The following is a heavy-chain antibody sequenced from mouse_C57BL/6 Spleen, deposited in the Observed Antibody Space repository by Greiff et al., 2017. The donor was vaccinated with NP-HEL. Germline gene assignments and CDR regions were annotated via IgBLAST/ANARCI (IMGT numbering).Heavy chain of an antibody. V-gene: IGHV1-82*01. D-gene: IGHD1-1*01. CDR2: IYPGDGDT. CDR3: ARSDYGSPWFAY. CDR1: GYAFSSSW. Sequence: QVQLQQSGPELVKPGASVKISCKASGYAFSSSWMNWVKQRPGKGLEWIGRIYPGDGDTNYNGKFKGKATLTADKSSSTAYMQLSSLTSEDSAVYFCARSDYGSPWFAYWGQGTLVTVSA. J-gene: IGHJ3*01.